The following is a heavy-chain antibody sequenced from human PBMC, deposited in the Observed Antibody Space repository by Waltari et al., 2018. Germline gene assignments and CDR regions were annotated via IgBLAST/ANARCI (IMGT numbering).Heavy chain of an antibody. CDR3: ATDPLGYSSGLYWYFDL. CDR1: GYTFTDYY. J-gene: IGHJ2*01. V-gene: IGHV1-69-2*01. CDR2: VDPEDGET. D-gene: IGHD6-19*01. Sequence: EVQLVQSGAEVKKPGATVNISCKVSGYTFTDYYMHWVQPAPGKGLEWMGLVDPEDGETIYAEKFQGRVTITADTSTDTAYMELSSLRSEDTAVYYCATDPLGYSSGLYWYFDLWGRGTLVTVSS.